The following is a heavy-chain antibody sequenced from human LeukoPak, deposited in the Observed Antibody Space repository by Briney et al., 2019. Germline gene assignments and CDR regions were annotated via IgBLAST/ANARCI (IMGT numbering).Heavy chain of an antibody. CDR3: GKTTVGYSSGQKPAWPVDY. CDR1: GFTFGSHA. Sequence: GGSLRLSCEASGFTFGSHAMYWVRQALGKGLEGGAGIFGSGGSPHYADPVKGRFTISRDNSRNTVYLQINSLRAEDTAVYYCGKTTVGYSSGQKPAWPVDYWGQGTLVTVSS. CDR2: IFGSGGSP. V-gene: IGHV3-23*01. J-gene: IGHJ4*02. D-gene: IGHD5-18*01.